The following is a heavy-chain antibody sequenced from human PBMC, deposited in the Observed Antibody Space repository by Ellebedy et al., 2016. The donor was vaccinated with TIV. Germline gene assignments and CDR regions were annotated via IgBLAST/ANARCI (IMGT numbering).Heavy chain of an antibody. CDR1: GFTFSNAW. CDR2: IKTKTAGGTT. D-gene: IGHD1-26*01. V-gene: IGHV3-15*01. Sequence: GESLKISCAATGFTFSNAWMSWVRQAPGKGLEWVGRIKTKTAGGTTDYAAPVKGRFTISRDDSKNTLYLQMNSLKTEDTAVYYCTTSLEELSDYWGQGTLVTVSS. J-gene: IGHJ4*02. CDR3: TTSLEELSDY.